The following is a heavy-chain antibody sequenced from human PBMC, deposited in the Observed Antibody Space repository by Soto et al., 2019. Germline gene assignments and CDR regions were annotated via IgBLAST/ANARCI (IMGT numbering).Heavy chain of an antibody. CDR1: GFTFSSYA. V-gene: IGHV3-30-3*01. Sequence: GGSLRLSCAASGFTFSSYAMHWVRQAPGKGLEWVAVISYDGSNKYYADSVKGRFTISRDNSKNTLYLQMNSLRAEDTAVYYCARDILGYCSGGSCYGTGPFDYWGQGTLVTVSS. J-gene: IGHJ4*02. CDR2: ISYDGSNK. D-gene: IGHD2-15*01. CDR3: ARDILGYCSGGSCYGTGPFDY.